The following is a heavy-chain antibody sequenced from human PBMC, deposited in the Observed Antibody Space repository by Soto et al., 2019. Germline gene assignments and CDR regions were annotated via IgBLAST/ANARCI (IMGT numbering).Heavy chain of an antibody. J-gene: IGHJ4*02. CDR2: ISAYNGNT. Sequence: ASVKVSCKASGYTFTSYGIGWVRQAPGQGLEWMGWISAYNGNTNYAQKLQGRVTMTTDTSTSTAYKELRSLRSEDTAVYYCAREPRMAYYDSSGYYHFDYWGQGTLVTVSS. V-gene: IGHV1-18*01. CDR3: AREPRMAYYDSSGYYHFDY. D-gene: IGHD3-22*01. CDR1: GYTFTSYG.